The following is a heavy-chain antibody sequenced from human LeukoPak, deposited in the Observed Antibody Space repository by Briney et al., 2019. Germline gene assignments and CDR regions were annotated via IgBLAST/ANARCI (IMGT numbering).Heavy chain of an antibody. CDR2: IGTAGDT. CDR3: ARDRPDYGAERFAY. D-gene: IGHD4-17*01. CDR1: GFTFSGYD. V-gene: IGHV3-13*01. J-gene: IGHJ4*02. Sequence: PGGSLRLSCAASGFTFSGYDMHWVRQATGKGLEWVSAIGTAGDTYYPGSVKGRFTISRENAKNSLYLQMNSLRAEDTAVYYCARDRPDYGAERFAYWGQGTLVTVSS.